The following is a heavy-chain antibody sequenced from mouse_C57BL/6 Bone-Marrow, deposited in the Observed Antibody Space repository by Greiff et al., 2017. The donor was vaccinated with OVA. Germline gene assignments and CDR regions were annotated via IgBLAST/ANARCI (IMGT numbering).Heavy chain of an antibody. Sequence: VQLQQPGAELVKPGASVKLSCKASGYTFTSYWMTWVKQRPGQGLEWIGMIHPDSGSTNYNEKFKSKATLTVVKSSSTAYMQLSSLTSEDSAVYYCARKGGYVWDFDVWGTGTTVTVSS. CDR1: GYTFTSYW. J-gene: IGHJ1*03. D-gene: IGHD2-2*01. CDR2: IHPDSGST. V-gene: IGHV1-64*01. CDR3: ARKGGYVWDFDV.